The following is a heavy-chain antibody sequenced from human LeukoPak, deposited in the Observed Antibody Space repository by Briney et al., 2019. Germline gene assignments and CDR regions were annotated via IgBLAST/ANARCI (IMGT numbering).Heavy chain of an antibody. CDR1: GYTFTSYF. D-gene: IGHD1-26*01. Sequence: ASVRVSCKAPGYTFTSYFMHWVRQAPGQGLEWMGVVNPSSGSTTYSQKFQGRVTMTRDTSTSTVYMDLGSLRSDDTAVYYCARAVGPRGGNWFDPWGQGTLVTVSS. V-gene: IGHV1-46*01. CDR3: ARAVGPRGGNWFDP. J-gene: IGHJ5*02. CDR2: VNPSSGST.